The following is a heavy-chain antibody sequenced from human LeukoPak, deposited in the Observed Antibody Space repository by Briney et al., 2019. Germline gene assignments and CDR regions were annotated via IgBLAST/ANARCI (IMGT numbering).Heavy chain of an antibody. Sequence: AGGSLRLSCAASGFTFSSYEMNWVSQAPGKWLEWVSYISSSGSTIYYADSVKGRFTISRDNAKNSLYLQMNSLRAEDTAVYYCAREKYSSSPFRYWGQGTLVTVSS. CDR1: GFTFSSYE. J-gene: IGHJ4*02. CDR2: ISSSGSTI. V-gene: IGHV3-48*03. D-gene: IGHD6-13*01. CDR3: AREKYSSSPFRY.